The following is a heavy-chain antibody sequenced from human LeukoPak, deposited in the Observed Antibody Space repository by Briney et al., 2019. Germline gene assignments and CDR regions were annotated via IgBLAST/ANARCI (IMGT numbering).Heavy chain of an antibody. CDR1: GYSFTSYW. D-gene: IGHD3-9*01. CDR2: IYPGDSDT. Sequence: GESLKISCKGSGYSFTSYWIGWVRQMPGKGLEWMGIIYPGDSDTRYSPSFQGQVTISADKSISTAYLQWSSLKASDTAMYYCARLAPITIFWPHFDYWGQGTLVTVSS. J-gene: IGHJ4*02. V-gene: IGHV5-51*01. CDR3: ARLAPITIFWPHFDY.